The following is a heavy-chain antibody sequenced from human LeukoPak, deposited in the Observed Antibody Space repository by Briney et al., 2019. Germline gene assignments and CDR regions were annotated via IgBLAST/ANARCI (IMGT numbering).Heavy chain of an antibody. D-gene: IGHD1-26*01. J-gene: IGHJ6*03. CDR2: MNPNSGNT. Sequence: GASVKVSYKASGYTFTSYDINWVRQATGQELEWMGWMNPNSGNTGYAQKFQGRVTITRNTSISTAYMELSSLRSEDTAVYCCARGLLEGDYMDVWGKGTTVTVSS. CDR3: ARGLLEGDYMDV. V-gene: IGHV1-8*03. CDR1: GYTFTSYD.